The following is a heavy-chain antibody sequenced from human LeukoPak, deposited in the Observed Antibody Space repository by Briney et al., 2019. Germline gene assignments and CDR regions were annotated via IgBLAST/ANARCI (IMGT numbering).Heavy chain of an antibody. CDR1: GGTFSSYA. V-gene: IGHV1-69*04. Sequence: SVKVSCKASGGTFSSYAISWVRQAPGQGLEWMGRIIPILGIANYAQKFQGRVTITADKSTSTAYMELSSLRSEDTAVYYCARDCSGGSCYTDPWFDPWGQGTLVTVSS. CDR3: ARDCSGGSCYTDPWFDP. D-gene: IGHD2-15*01. J-gene: IGHJ5*02. CDR2: IIPILGIA.